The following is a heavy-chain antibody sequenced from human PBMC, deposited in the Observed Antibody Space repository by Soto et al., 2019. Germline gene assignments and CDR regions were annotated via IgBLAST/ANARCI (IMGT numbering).Heavy chain of an antibody. V-gene: IGHV4-31*11. CDR2: IYYGGST. CDR3: GYGSGSPYCFRF. CDR1: RGSVSVCVYY. D-gene: IGHD3-10*01. Sequence: LALSCAVSRGSVSVCVYYWNWIHQHPGKGLEWIGYIYYGGSTYYNPSLRSRVIISVDTSKNQFSLRLSSVTASDAAVYYCGYGSGSPYCFRFWGQGTLGTVSS. J-gene: IGHJ4*02.